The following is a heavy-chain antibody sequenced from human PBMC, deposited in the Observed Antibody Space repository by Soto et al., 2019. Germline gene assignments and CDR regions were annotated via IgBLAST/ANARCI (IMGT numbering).Heavy chain of an antibody. CDR1: GGSISSDGYY. CDR3: AREPTV. D-gene: IGHD1-26*01. CDR2: IYYSGST. Sequence: QVQLQESGPTLVKSALTLSLTCTVSGGSISSDGYYWSWIRQHPGTGLEWIGYIYYSGSTCYIPSLQSRVTIAVDTTKHQCSLKLSSVTSADTAVYYCAREPTVWGQGTLVTVSS. J-gene: IGHJ4*02. V-gene: IGHV4-31*03.